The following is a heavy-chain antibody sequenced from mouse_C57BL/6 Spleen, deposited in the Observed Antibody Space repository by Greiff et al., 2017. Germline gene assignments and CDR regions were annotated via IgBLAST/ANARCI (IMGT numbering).Heavy chain of an antibody. D-gene: IGHD1-1*01. J-gene: IGHJ1*03. Sequence: EVHLVESGGGLVKPGGSLKLSCAASGFTFSSYAMSWVRQTPEKRLEWVATISDGGSYTYYPDNVKGRFTISRDNAKNNLYLQMSHLKSEDTAMYYGARGGGTVVATDFDVWGTGTTVTVSS. CDR2: ISDGGSYT. V-gene: IGHV5-4*01. CDR1: GFTFSSYA. CDR3: ARGGGTVVATDFDV.